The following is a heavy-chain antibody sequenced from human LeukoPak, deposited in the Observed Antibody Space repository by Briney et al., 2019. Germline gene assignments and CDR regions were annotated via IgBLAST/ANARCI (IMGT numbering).Heavy chain of an antibody. CDR1: GFTFSSYA. V-gene: IGHV3-30*04. CDR2: ISSDGSVK. CDR3: ARDVRPRIAAGPSDF. Sequence: GGSLRLSCAASGFTFSSYAMHWVRRAPGKGLEWVAVISSDGSVKYYTDSVKGRFTVSRDDSKNTLFLQMNSLRSEDTAVYHCARDVRPRIAAGPSDFWGPGSQVTVSS. D-gene: IGHD6-13*01. J-gene: IGHJ4*02.